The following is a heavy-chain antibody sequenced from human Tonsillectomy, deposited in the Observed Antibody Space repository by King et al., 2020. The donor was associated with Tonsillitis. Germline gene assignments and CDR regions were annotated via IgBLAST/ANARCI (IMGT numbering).Heavy chain of an antibody. CDR2: INSKIDGGTT. Sequence: VQLVESGGGLVKPGGSLRLSCVASGFTFSDAWMSWVRQATGKGLEWVGRINSKIDGGTTDYAAPVKGSFTISRDDSKKQLYLQMNSLKTDATAVYYCTTDYDFWSGDYIGDYWGQGTLVTVPS. V-gene: IGHV3-15*01. CDR3: TTDYDFWSGDYIGDY. J-gene: IGHJ4*02. CDR1: GFTFSDAW. D-gene: IGHD3-3*01.